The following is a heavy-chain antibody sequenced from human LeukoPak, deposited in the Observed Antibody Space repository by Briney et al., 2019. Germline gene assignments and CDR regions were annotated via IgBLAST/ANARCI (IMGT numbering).Heavy chain of an antibody. J-gene: IGHJ3*02. V-gene: IGHV3-23*01. CDR3: ARESPYYYDSSGYYADAFDI. CDR1: GFTFSSYG. Sequence: GGTLRLSCAASGFTFSSYGMSWVRQAPGKGLEWVSAISGSGGSTYYGDSVKGRFTISRDNSKNTLYLQMNSLRAEDTAVYYCARESPYYYDSSGYYADAFDIWGQGTMVTVSS. D-gene: IGHD3-22*01. CDR2: ISGSGGST.